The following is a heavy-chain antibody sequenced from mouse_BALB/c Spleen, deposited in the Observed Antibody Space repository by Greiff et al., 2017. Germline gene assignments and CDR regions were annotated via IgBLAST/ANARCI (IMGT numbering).Heavy chain of an antibody. J-gene: IGHJ2*01. CDR3: AKPRYYDGSSYDY. D-gene: IGHD1-1*01. Sequence: EVQLQESGAELVKPGASVKLSCTASGFDIKDTYMHWVKQRPEQGLEWIGRIDPANGNTKYDPKFQGKATITADTSSNAAYLQLSSLTSEDTAVYYCAKPRYYDGSSYDYWGQGTTLTVSS. CDR2: IDPANGNT. V-gene: IGHV14-3*02. CDR1: GFDIKDTY.